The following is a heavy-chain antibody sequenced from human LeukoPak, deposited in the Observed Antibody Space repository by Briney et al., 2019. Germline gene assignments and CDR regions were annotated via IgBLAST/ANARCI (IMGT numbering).Heavy chain of an antibody. CDR1: GFTFDDYA. J-gene: IGHJ5*02. Sequence: GRSLRLSCAASGFTFDDYAMHWVRQAPGKGLEWASGISWNSGSIGYADSVKGRFTISRDNAKNSLYLQMNSLRAEDTALYYCAKAGDSGSYFPYNWFDPWGQGTLVTVSS. CDR2: ISWNSGSI. V-gene: IGHV3-9*01. CDR3: AKAGDSGSYFPYNWFDP. D-gene: IGHD3-10*01.